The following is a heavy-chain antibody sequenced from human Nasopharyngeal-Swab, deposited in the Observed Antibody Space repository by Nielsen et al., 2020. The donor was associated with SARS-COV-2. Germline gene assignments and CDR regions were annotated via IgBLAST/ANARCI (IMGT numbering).Heavy chain of an antibody. CDR2: ISVDGRNS. CDR1: GFVFSTYS. CDR3: ARARGYLTHYYMDV. D-gene: IGHD3-10*01. V-gene: IGHV3-30*04. J-gene: IGHJ6*03. Sequence: GASLEISWASSGFVFSTYSMHWVRLAPGKGLEWVALISVDGRNSNYADSVKGRFIISRDNSEKTVDLQMNSLRGEDTAVYYCARARGYLTHYYMDVWGSGTTVTVSS.